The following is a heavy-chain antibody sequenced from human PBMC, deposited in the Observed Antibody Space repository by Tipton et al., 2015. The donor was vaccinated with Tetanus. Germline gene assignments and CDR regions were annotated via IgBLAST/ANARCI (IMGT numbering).Heavy chain of an antibody. V-gene: IGHV4-61*08. CDR1: GGSISSGGYY. CDR2: IYYSGST. D-gene: IGHD3-22*01. CDR3: ASWDYDSSGYYYGWFDP. Sequence: LRLSCTVSGGSISSGGYYWSWIRQHPGKGLEWIGYIYYSGSTNYNPSLKSRVTISVDTSKNQFSLKLSSVTAADTAVYYCASWDYDSSGYYYGWFDPWGQGTLVTVSS. J-gene: IGHJ5*02.